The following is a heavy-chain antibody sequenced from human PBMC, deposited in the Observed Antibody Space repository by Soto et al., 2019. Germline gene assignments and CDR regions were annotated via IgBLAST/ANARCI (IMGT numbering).Heavy chain of an antibody. CDR2: ISSSSTYI. CDR3: ARGGDRVYADYYYYYYMDV. D-gene: IGHD2-8*01. V-gene: IGHV3-21*01. Sequence: GGSLRLSCAASGFTFSSYSMNWVRQAPGKGLEWVSSISSSSTYIYNADSVKGRFTISRDNAKNSLYLQMHSLRAEDTAVYYCARGGDRVYADYYYYYYMDVWGKGTTVTVSS. J-gene: IGHJ6*03. CDR1: GFTFSSYS.